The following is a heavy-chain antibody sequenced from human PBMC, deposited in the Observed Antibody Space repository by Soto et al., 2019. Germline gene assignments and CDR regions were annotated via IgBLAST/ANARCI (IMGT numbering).Heavy chain of an antibody. CDR1: GFTFSSYA. Sequence: EVQLLESGGGLVQPGGSLRLSCAASGFTFSSYAMSWVRQAPGKGLEWVSTISGSGGNAYYADSVKGRFSISRDNSKNTLRLQMNSLRADDTAVYYCGKDGASGSYPPYYYFGMDVWGQGTTVTVSS. J-gene: IGHJ6*02. D-gene: IGHD1-26*01. CDR3: GKDGASGSYPPYYYFGMDV. V-gene: IGHV3-23*01. CDR2: ISGSGGNA.